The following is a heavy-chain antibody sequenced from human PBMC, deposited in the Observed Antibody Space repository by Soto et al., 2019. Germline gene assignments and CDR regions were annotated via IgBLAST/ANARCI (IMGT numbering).Heavy chain of an antibody. CDR1: GYSFSFYW. CDR2: MYPDDSDI. Sequence: GESLKISCKASGYSFSFYWIGWVRQMPGKGLEWMAIMYPDDSDIRYSPSFEAHVTISADKSTSTAFLQWSSLKASDTAMYYCATAYVYDFENSNYYRDAFDIWGQGTLVTV. V-gene: IGHV5-51*01. CDR3: ATAYVYDFENSNYYRDAFDI. J-gene: IGHJ3*02. D-gene: IGHD3-22*01.